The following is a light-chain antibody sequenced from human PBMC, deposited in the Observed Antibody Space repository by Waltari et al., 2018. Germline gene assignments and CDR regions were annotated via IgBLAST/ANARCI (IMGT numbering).Light chain of an antibody. V-gene: IGKV3-20*01. CDR1: QSVGRS. CDR3: QMYVRLPVT. CDR2: DAS. J-gene: IGKJ1*01. Sequence: EIVLTQSPGTLSLSPGERATLSCRASQSVGRSLAWYQQKPGQAPRLIIFDASKRATAIPGRFSGSGSGTDFSLTISRLEPEDFAVYYCQMYVRLPVTFGQGTKMEIK.